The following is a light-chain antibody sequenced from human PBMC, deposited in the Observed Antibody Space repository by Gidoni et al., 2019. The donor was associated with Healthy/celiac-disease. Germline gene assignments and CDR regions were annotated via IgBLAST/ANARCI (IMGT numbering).Light chain of an antibody. V-gene: IGLV3-19*01. Sequence: SELTQDTAVSVAFGPTVRSTCQGNSLRSYYASWYQQKPGQAPVLVIYGKHNRPSGTPDRFSGSSSGNTASLTITGAQAEDEADYYCNSRDSSGNHVVFGGGTKLTVL. CDR2: GKH. CDR1: SLRSYY. CDR3: NSRDSSGNHVV. J-gene: IGLJ2*01.